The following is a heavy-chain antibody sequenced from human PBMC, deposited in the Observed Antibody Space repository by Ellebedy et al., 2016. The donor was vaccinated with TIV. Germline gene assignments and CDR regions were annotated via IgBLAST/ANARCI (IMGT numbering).Heavy chain of an antibody. CDR3: ARVAAAGHLSSVDF. CDR1: GGSIVNSPYF. V-gene: IGHV4-39*01. D-gene: IGHD2-21*02. J-gene: IGHJ4*02. CDR2: ISYRGGT. Sequence: SETLSLTXTVSGGSIVNSPYFWGWIRQPPGKGLEWIGSISYRGGTFYIPALKSRVTMSVDTSKDQFSLKVRSVTAADTAFYFCARVAAAGHLSSVDFWGQGTLVTVSS.